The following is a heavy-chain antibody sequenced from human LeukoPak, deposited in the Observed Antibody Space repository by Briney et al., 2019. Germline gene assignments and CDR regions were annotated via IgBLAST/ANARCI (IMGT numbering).Heavy chain of an antibody. CDR1: GGSISTYY. Sequence: SETLSLTCTLSGGSISTYYWSWIRQPPGKGLEWIGYIYHSGSTNYNPSLKSRVTISVDTSKNQFSLKLSSVTAADTAVYYCARVVRGVIDPYYNWFDPWGQGTLVTVSS. J-gene: IGHJ5*02. CDR2: IYHSGST. V-gene: IGHV4-59*01. CDR3: ARVVRGVIDPYYNWFDP. D-gene: IGHD3-10*01.